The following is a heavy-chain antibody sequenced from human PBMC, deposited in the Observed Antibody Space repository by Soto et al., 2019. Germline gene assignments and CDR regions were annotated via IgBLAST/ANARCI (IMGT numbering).Heavy chain of an antibody. CDR1: GFSFSRSW. CDR3: ARAADGDYTDY. CDR2: ISSDGSGT. Sequence: VQLVESGGGLVQPGGSVRLSCAASGFSFSRSWMHWVRQVPGKGLVWVSHISSDGSGTAYADSVKDRFTISRDNAKNELYLQMDSLRAEDTAVYFCARAADGDYTDYWGQGTLVTVSS. V-gene: IGHV3-74*01. J-gene: IGHJ4*02. D-gene: IGHD4-17*01.